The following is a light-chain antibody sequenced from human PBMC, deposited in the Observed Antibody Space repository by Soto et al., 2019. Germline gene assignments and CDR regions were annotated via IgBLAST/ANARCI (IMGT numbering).Light chain of an antibody. CDR1: QSVSSTY. CDR3: QQYGSSPLT. CDR2: GAS. V-gene: IGKV3-20*01. Sequence: EIVLTQPTGTLSLSPVDIATPSFRTSQSVSSTYLAWYQQKPGQAPRLLIYGASSRATGIPDRFSGSGSGTDFTLTISRLEPEDFAVYYCQQYGSSPLTFGGGTKVDIK. J-gene: IGKJ4*01.